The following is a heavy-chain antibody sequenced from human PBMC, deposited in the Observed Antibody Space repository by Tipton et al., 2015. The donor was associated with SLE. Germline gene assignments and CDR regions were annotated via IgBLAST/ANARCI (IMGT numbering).Heavy chain of an antibody. CDR2: FSYTGGT. CDR1: GGSISSSYY. D-gene: IGHD6-19*01. V-gene: IGHV4-39*07. J-gene: IGHJ4*02. Sequence: TLSLTCTVSGGSISSSYYWGWIRQSPGKGLEWIGSFSYTGGTFYSPSLKSRVTISQDTSKNQFSLRLTSVTAADTAVYYCARPAVATTGTFDYWGQGTLVTVSS. CDR3: ARPAVATTGTFDY.